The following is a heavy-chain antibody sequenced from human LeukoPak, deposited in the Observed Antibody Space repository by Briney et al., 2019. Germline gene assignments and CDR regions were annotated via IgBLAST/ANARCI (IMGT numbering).Heavy chain of an antibody. Sequence: GGSLRLSCAASGFTFSSYWMHWVRQAPGKGLVWVSRINSDGSSTSYADSVKGRFTISRDNAENTLYLQMNSLRAEDTAVYYCAREVPNYENFDYWGQGTLVTVSS. V-gene: IGHV3-74*01. CDR3: AREVPNYENFDY. J-gene: IGHJ4*02. D-gene: IGHD4/OR15-4a*01. CDR1: GFTFSSYW. CDR2: INSDGSST.